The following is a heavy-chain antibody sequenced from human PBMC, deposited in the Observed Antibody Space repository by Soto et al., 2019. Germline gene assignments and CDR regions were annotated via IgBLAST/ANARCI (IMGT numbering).Heavy chain of an antibody. V-gene: IGHV3-33*01. D-gene: IGHD3-10*01. Sequence: SLRLSCATSGFIFSSYGMHWVRQAPGKGLEWVAVIWYDGSNKYYADSVKGRFTISRDNSKNTLYLQMNSLRAEDTAVYYCARVGSGSYYMELWGQGTLVTVSS. CDR3: ARVGSGSYYMEL. J-gene: IGHJ4*02. CDR1: GFIFSSYG. CDR2: IWYDGSNK.